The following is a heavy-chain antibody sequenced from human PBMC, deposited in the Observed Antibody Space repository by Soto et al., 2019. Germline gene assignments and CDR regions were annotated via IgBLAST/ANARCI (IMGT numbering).Heavy chain of an antibody. J-gene: IGHJ6*03. Sequence: SETLSLTCAVYGGSFSGYYWSWIRQPPGKGLEWIGEINHSGSTNYNPSLKSRVTISVDTSKNQFSLELSSVTAADTAVYYCARGRSGIAARPRVYYMDVWGKGTTVTVS. CDR2: INHSGST. CDR3: ARGRSGIAARPRVYYMDV. D-gene: IGHD6-6*01. V-gene: IGHV4-34*01. CDR1: GGSFSGYY.